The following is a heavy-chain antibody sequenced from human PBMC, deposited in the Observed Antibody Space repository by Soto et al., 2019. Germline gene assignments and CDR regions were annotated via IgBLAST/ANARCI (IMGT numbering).Heavy chain of an antibody. Sequence: QVQLVESGGGVVQPGRSLRLSCSASGFTFSSYGMHWVRQAPGKGLEWVAVISYDGSNKYYADSVKGRFTISRDNSKNPLYLQMNRLRAEDTAVYYCAKGLWFGELPFDAFDIGGQGTMVTVSS. V-gene: IGHV3-30*18. CDR3: AKGLWFGELPFDAFDI. D-gene: IGHD3-10*01. CDR1: GFTFSSYG. CDR2: ISYDGSNK. J-gene: IGHJ3*02.